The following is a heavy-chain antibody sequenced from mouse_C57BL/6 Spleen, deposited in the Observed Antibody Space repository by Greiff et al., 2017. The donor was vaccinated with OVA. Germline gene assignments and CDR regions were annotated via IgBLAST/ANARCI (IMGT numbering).Heavy chain of an antibody. D-gene: IGHD2-4*01. Sequence: EVNVVESGGDLVKPGGSLKLSCAASGFTFSSYGMSWVRQTPDKRLEWVATISSGGSYTYYPDSVKGRFTISRDNAKNTLYLQMSSLKSEDTAMYYCAGLRRDYYAMDYWGQGTSVTVSS. CDR1: GFTFSSYG. V-gene: IGHV5-6*01. J-gene: IGHJ4*01. CDR3: AGLRRDYYAMDY. CDR2: ISSGGSYT.